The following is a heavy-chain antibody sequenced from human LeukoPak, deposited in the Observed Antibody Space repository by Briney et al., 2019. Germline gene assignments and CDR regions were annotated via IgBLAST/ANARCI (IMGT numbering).Heavy chain of an antibody. D-gene: IGHD2/OR15-2a*01. J-gene: IGHJ5*02. CDR3: AKGIKSPGDP. V-gene: IGHV3-21*05. CDR2: ITNSGNSK. CDR1: EFTFSSYS. Sequence: GGSLRLSCAASEFTFSSYSMNWVRQAPGKGLEWVSYITNSGNSKSYADSVKGRFTISRDNSKNTLYLEMNSLRADDTAIYYCAKGIKSPGDPWGQGTLVTVSS.